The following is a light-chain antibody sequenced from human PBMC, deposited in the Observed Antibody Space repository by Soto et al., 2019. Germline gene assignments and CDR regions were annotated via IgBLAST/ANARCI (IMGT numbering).Light chain of an antibody. V-gene: IGLV2-14*01. Sequence: QSVLTQPASVSGSPGQSITISCTGTSSDVGGYNYVSWYQQHPGKAPKLMIYDVSNRPSGVSNRFSGSMSGNTASLTISGLQAEDEADYYCSSYTSSSTVVFGGGTQLTVL. CDR1: SSDVGGYNY. CDR2: DVS. J-gene: IGLJ2*01. CDR3: SSYTSSSTVV.